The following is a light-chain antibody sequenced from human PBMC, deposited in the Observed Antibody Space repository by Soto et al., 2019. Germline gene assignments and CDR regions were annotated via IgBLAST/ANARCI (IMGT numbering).Light chain of an antibody. V-gene: IGLV2-11*01. Sequence: QSALTQPRSVSGFPGQSVTISCTGTSSDVGGYNYVSWYQQHPGKAPKLMIYDVSKRPSGVPDRFSGSKSGNTASLTISGLQAEDEADYYCCSYAGSYGEFGGGTKVTVL. CDR3: CSYAGSYGE. J-gene: IGLJ2*01. CDR2: DVS. CDR1: SSDVGGYNY.